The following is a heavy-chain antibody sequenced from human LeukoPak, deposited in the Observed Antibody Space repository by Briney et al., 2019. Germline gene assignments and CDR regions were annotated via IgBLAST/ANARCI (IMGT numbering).Heavy chain of an antibody. D-gene: IGHD3/OR15-3a*01. Sequence: SETLSLTCAVYGGSFSGYYWSWIRQPPGKGLEWIGSIYYSGNTYYNASLKSQVSISIDTSKNQFSLRLTSVTAADTAVYYCARQTGSGLFIPPGGQGTLVTVSS. J-gene: IGHJ4*02. CDR1: GGSFSGYY. V-gene: IGHV4-34*01. CDR3: ARQTGSGLFIPP. CDR2: IYYSGNT.